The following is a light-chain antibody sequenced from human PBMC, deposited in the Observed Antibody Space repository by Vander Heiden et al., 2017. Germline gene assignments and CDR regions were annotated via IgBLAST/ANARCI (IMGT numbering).Light chain of an antibody. CDR2: IAS. Sequence: DIQLTQSTSYLYTSLGDRVTITCRTSQSIGVYLNWYQQKPGRAPNRLIYIASSLQTGVPPRFSGSGSGIDFTRTISSLQPEDSATYYCQQTDTTPQTFGGGTKVEIK. CDR3: QQTDTTPQT. V-gene: IGKV1-39*01. CDR1: QSIGVY. J-gene: IGKJ4*01.